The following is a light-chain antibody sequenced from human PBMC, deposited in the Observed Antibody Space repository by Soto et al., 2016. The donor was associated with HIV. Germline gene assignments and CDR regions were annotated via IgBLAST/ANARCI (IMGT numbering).Light chain of an antibody. J-gene: IGLJ3*02. Sequence: SYELIQAPSVSVSPGQTVSITCSGDKLGEKYACWYQQKSGQAPVLVIYQDTKRPSGIPERFSGSNSGNTATLTISGTQAMDEADHFCQTWDSSTPRVFGGGTKLTVL. V-gene: IGLV3-1*01. CDR2: QDT. CDR1: KLGEKY. CDR3: QTWDSSTPRV.